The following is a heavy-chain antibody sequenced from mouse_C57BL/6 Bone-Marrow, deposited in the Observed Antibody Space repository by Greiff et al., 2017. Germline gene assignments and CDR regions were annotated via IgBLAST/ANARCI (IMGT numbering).Heavy chain of an antibody. CDR2: IYPGSGNT. Sequence: QVQLKQSGAELVRPGASVKLSCKASGYTFTDYYINWVKQRPGQGLEWIARIYPGSGNTYYNEKFKGKATLTAEKSSSTAYMQLSSLTSEDSAVYFCARPYAAWFAYWGQGTLVTVSA. CDR1: GYTFTDYY. CDR3: ARPYAAWFAY. D-gene: IGHD1-1*01. V-gene: IGHV1-76*01. J-gene: IGHJ3*01.